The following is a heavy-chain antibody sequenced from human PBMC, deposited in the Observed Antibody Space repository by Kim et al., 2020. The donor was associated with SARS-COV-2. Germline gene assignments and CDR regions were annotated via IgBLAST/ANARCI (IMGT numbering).Heavy chain of an antibody. CDR2: IYYSGST. D-gene: IGHD6-6*01. Sequence: SETLSLTCTVSGGSISSYYWSWIRQPPGKGLEWIGYIYYSGSTNYNPSLKSRVTISVDTSKNQFSLKLSSVTAADTAVYYCARDRVAARPVAGWFDPWGQGTLVTVSS. CDR1: GGSISSYY. J-gene: IGHJ5*02. V-gene: IGHV4-59*01. CDR3: ARDRVAARPVAGWFDP.